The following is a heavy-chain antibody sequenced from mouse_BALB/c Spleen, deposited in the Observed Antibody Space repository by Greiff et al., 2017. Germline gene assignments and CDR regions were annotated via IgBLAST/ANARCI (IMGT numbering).Heavy chain of an antibody. J-gene: IGHJ1*01. D-gene: IGHD2-14*01. Sequence: EVKLVESGGGLVQPGGSRKLSCAASGFTFSSFGMHWVRQAPEKGLEWVAYISSGSSTIYYADTVKGRFTISRDNPKNTLFLQMTSLRSEDTAMYYCARGDRSYWYFDVWGAGTTVTVSS. CDR1: GFTFSSFG. CDR3: ARGDRSYWYFDV. V-gene: IGHV5-17*02. CDR2: ISSGSSTI.